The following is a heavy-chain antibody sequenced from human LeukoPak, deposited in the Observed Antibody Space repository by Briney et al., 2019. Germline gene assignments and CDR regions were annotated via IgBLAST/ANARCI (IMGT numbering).Heavy chain of an antibody. CDR2: IYHSGST. V-gene: IGHV4-38-2*02. J-gene: IGHJ6*03. Sequence: PSETLSLTCTVSGYSISSGYYWGWIRQPPGKGLEWIGSIYHSGSTYYNPSLKSRVTISVDTSKNQFSLKLSSVTAADTAVYYCARGNWNYEHYYYYYMDVWGKGTTVTVSS. CDR1: GYSISSGYY. CDR3: ARGNWNYEHYYYYYMDV. D-gene: IGHD1-7*01.